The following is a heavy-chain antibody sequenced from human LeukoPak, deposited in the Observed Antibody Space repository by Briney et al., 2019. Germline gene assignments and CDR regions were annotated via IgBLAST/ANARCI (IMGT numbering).Heavy chain of an antibody. V-gene: IGHV3-7*01. CDR1: GFTFSSYA. J-gene: IGHJ4*02. D-gene: IGHD4-17*01. CDR3: ARTFYGDYVVDY. CDR2: IKQDGSEK. Sequence: GGSLRLSCAASGFTFSSYAMSWVRQAPGKGLEWVANIKQDGSEKYYVDSVKGRFTISRDNAKNSLYLQMNSLRAEDTAVYYCARTFYGDYVVDYWGQGTLVTVSS.